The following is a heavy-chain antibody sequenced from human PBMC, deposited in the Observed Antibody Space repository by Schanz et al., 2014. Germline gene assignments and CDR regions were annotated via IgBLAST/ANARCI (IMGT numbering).Heavy chain of an antibody. CDR3: ARAGYDADNWFDP. CDR1: GFVFGDYY. V-gene: IGHV3-11*06. D-gene: IGHD2-2*01. Sequence: QVQVVQSGGGLVKPGGSLRLSCAASGFVFGDYYMTWIRQAPGKGLEWLSYISDSGTYTNYADSVKGRFTISRDNAKNSLYLQMTSLRAEDTAVYYCARAGYDADNWFDPWGQGTLVTVSS. CDR2: ISDSGTYT. J-gene: IGHJ5*02.